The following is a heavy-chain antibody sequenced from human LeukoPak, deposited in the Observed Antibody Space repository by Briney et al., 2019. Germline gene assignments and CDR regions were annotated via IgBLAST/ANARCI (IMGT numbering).Heavy chain of an antibody. CDR3: ARSASSYLRYFDWLPICFDY. J-gene: IGHJ4*02. Sequence: ASVKVSCKASGYTFTGYYMHWVRQAPGQGLEWMGWINPNSGGTNYAQKFQGRVTMTRDTSISTAYMELSRLRSDDTAVYYCARSASSYLRYFDWLPICFDYWGQGTLVTVSS. CDR2: INPNSGGT. V-gene: IGHV1-2*02. CDR1: GYTFTGYY. D-gene: IGHD3-9*01.